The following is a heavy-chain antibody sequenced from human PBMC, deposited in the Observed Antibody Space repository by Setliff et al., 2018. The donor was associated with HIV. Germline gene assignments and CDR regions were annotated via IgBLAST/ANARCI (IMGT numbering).Heavy chain of an antibody. Sequence: SETLSLTCTVSGGSISSSSYYWGWIRQPPGKGLEWIGYIYYSGSTYYNPSLESRVTISADMSKNQFSLKLSSVTAADTAVYYCARRHNDYSLYYFDSWGQGTLVTVSS. V-gene: IGHV4-39*01. CDR3: ARRHNDYSLYYFDS. D-gene: IGHD5-12*01. CDR2: IYYSGST. CDR1: GGSISSSSYY. J-gene: IGHJ4*02.